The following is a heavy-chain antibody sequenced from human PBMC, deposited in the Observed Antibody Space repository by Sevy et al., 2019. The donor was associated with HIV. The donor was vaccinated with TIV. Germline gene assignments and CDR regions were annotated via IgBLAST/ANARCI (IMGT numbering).Heavy chain of an antibody. J-gene: IGHJ3*02. CDR3: AREYYYDSSAHGDAFDI. Sequence: GGSLRLSCAASGFTFSSYAMHWVRQAPGKGLEWVAVISYDGSNKYYADSVKGRFTISRDNSKNTLYLQMNSLRAEDTAVYYCAREYYYDSSAHGDAFDIWGQWTMVTVSS. D-gene: IGHD3-22*01. V-gene: IGHV3-30-3*01. CDR1: GFTFSSYA. CDR2: ISYDGSNK.